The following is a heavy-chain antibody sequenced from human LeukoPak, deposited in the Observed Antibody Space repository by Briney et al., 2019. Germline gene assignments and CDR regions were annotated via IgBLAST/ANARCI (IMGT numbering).Heavy chain of an antibody. CDR1: GFTFSTFA. J-gene: IGHJ5*02. V-gene: IGHV3-15*01. D-gene: IGHD2-21*02. Sequence: PGGSLRLSCAASGFTFSTFAMNWVRQAPGKGLEWVCRIKSKSDGETTDYAAPVKGRFTISRDDLDKMVYLQMDSLKTEDTAIYYCTTDWGLPNCGGDCYLPWGQGTLVTVSS. CDR2: IKSKSDGETT. CDR3: TTDWGLPNCGGDCYLP.